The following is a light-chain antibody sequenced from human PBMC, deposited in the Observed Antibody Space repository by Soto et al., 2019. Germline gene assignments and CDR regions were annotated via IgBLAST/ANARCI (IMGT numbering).Light chain of an antibody. CDR2: GNS. CDR1: SSNIGAGYD. Sequence: QSVLTQPPSVSGAPGQRVTISCTGSSSNIGAGYDVHWYQQLPGTAPKLLIYGNSNRPSGVPDRFSSSKSGTSASLAITGLQAEDEADYYCQSYDSSLSGSDVVFGGGTQLTVL. CDR3: QSYDSSLSGSDVV. V-gene: IGLV1-40*01. J-gene: IGLJ2*01.